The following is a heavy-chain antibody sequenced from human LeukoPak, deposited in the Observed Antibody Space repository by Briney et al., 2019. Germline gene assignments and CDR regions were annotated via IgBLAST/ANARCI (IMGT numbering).Heavy chain of an antibody. CDR1: GFTFRSDC. V-gene: IGHV3-15*07. CDR3: ATPALGRRLYYYDY. Sequence: GGSLRLSCAASGFTFRSDCLSWVRQAPGKGLEWVGRIRTKSDGETVDYAAPVKGRFTISRDDSKNTLFLQMNSLKTEDTAVYYCATPALGRRLYYYDYWGQGTLVTVSP. D-gene: IGHD3-16*01. J-gene: IGHJ4*02. CDR2: IRTKSDGETV.